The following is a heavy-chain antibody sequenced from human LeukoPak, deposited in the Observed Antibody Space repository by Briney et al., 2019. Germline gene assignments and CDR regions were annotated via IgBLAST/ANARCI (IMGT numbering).Heavy chain of an antibody. V-gene: IGHV4-61*05. CDR2: IYYSGST. Sequence: SETLSLTCTVSGGSISSSSYYWGWIRQPPGKGLEWIGYIYYSGSTNYNPSLKSRVTISVDTSKNQFSLKVTSMTAADTAVYYCTRVAFGDHFDIWGQGTMVTVSS. D-gene: IGHD3-10*01. CDR3: TRVAFGDHFDI. CDR1: GGSISSSSYY. J-gene: IGHJ3*02.